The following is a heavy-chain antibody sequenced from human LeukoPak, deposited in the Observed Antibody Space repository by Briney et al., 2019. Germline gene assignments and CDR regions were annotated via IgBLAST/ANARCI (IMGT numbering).Heavy chain of an antibody. CDR3: ARDAGSGSSNIYYYYYGMDV. V-gene: IGHV1-18*01. D-gene: IGHD3-10*01. CDR2: ISAYNGNT. Sequence: GGSVRVSCKASGYTFTSYGISWVRQAPGQGLEWMGWISAYNGNTNYAQKLQGRVTMTTDTSTSTAYMELRSLRSDDTAVYYCARDAGSGSSNIYYYYYGMDVWGQGTTVTVSS. J-gene: IGHJ6*02. CDR1: GYTFTSYG.